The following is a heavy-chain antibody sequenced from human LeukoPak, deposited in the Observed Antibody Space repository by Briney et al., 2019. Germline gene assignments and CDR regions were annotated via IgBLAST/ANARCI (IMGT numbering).Heavy chain of an antibody. CDR2: INPNSGGT. Sequence: ASVKVSCKASGYTFTGYYMHWVRQTPGQGLEWMGWINPNSGGTNYAQKFQGRVTMTRDTSISTAYMELSRLRSDDTAVYYCASIGYGAYRYFDYWGQGTLVTVSS. D-gene: IGHD4-17*01. CDR3: ASIGYGAYRYFDY. V-gene: IGHV1-2*02. J-gene: IGHJ4*02. CDR1: GYTFTGYY.